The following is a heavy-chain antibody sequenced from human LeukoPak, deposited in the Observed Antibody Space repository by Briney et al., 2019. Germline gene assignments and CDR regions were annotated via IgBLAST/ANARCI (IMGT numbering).Heavy chain of an antibody. D-gene: IGHD2-8*01. J-gene: IGHJ4*02. V-gene: IGHV1-69*06. CDR1: GGTFSSYA. CDR2: IIPIFGTA. Sequence: ASVKVSCKASGGTFSSYAISWVRQAPGQGLEWMGGIIPIFGTANYAQKFQGRVTITADKSTSTAYMELSSLRSEDTAVYYCASVSAGGVRFDYWGQGTLVTVSS. CDR3: ASVSAGGVRFDY.